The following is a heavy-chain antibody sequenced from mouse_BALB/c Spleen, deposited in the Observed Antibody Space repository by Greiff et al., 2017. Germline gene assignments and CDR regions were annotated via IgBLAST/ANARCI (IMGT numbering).Heavy chain of an antibody. Sequence: EVQLVESGGGLVQPGGSLKLSCAASGFTFSSYGMSWVRQTPDKRLELVATINSNGGSTYYPDSVKGRFTISRDNAKNTLYLQMSSLKSEDTAMYYCARDYDGYDGGYFDYWGQGTTLTVSS. CDR2: INSNGGST. CDR1: GFTFSSYG. V-gene: IGHV5-6-3*01. CDR3: ARDYDGYDGGYFDY. J-gene: IGHJ2*01. D-gene: IGHD2-3*01.